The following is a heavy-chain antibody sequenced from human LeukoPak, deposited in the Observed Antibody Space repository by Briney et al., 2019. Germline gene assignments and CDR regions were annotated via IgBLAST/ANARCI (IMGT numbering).Heavy chain of an antibody. V-gene: IGHV1-69*13. J-gene: IGHJ5*02. D-gene: IGHD3-3*01. CDR1: GGTFSSYA. CDR3: ARDLGGEFNWFDP. Sequence: ASVKVSCKASGGTFSSYAISWVRQAPGQGLEWMGGIIPIFGTANYAQKFQGRVTITADESTSTAYMELSSLRSEDTAVYYCARDLGGEFNWFDPWGQGTLVTVSS. CDR2: IIPIFGTA.